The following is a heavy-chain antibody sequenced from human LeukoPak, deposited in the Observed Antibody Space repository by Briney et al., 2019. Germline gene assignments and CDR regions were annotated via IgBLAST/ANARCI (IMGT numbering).Heavy chain of an antibody. CDR2: IYYSGSI. Sequence: PSETLSLTCTVSGGSLTSGAYYWSWIRQYPGKGLEWIGYIYYSGSIYYNPSLKSRVTISADTSKNQFSLKLSSVTAADTAVYYCARGSPEATPSMDWYFDLWGRGTLVTVSS. V-gene: IGHV4-31*03. CDR1: GGSLTSGAYY. CDR3: ARGSPEATPSMDWYFDL. J-gene: IGHJ2*01. D-gene: IGHD5-12*01.